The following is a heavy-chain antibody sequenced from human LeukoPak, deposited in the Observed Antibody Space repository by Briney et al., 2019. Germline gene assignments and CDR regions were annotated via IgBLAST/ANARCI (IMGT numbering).Heavy chain of an antibody. D-gene: IGHD6-13*01. CDR3: ARGHSSSSPYDAFDI. CDR2: IYNSGST. V-gene: IGHV4-59*01. CDR1: GGSISNYY. J-gene: IGHJ3*02. Sequence: PSETLSLTCTVSGGSISNYYWSWIRQPPGKGLEWIGYIYNSGSTNNNPSLKSRVTISVDTSKNQFSLKLSSLTAADTAVYYCARGHSSSSPYDAFDIWGQGTLVTVSS.